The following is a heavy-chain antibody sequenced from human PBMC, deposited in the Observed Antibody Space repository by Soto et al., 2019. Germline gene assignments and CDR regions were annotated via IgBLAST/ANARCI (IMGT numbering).Heavy chain of an antibody. CDR2: INPSAGST. V-gene: IGHV1-46*01. D-gene: IGHD3-10*01. CDR3: ATPSGY. CDR1: GYTFTSHY. J-gene: IGHJ4*02. Sequence: ASVKVSCKASGYTFTSHYMHWVRQAPGQGLEWMGLINPSAGSTSYAQSFQGRVTMTRGTSTSTVFMDLSSLRSEDTAIYYCATPSGYWGQGTLVTVSS.